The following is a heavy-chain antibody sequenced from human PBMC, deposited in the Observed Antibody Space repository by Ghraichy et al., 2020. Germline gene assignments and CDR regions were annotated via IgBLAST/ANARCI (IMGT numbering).Heavy chain of an antibody. D-gene: IGHD6-19*01. CDR3: AKTGLMVAVAPDY. CDR2: ISNGGTST. CDR1: GFTFGNFA. Sequence: GGSLRLSCAASGFTFGNFAMTWVRQAPGKGLEWLSSISNGGTSTDYADSVKGRFTISRDNSKNTLSLQMSSLRVEDTAMYYCAKTGLMVAVAPDYWGQGTLVTVSS. V-gene: IGHV3-23*03. J-gene: IGHJ4*02.